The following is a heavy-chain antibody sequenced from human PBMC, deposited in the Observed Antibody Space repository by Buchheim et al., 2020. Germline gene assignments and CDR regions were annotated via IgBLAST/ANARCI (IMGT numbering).Heavy chain of an antibody. J-gene: IGHJ6*02. V-gene: IGHV3-48*03. CDR1: GFTFGGFE. Sequence: EVQLVESGGGLVQPGGSLRLSCAASGFTFGGFEMSWVRQAAGKGLEWISYISNSGSAKYADSVKGGFTISRDNSKNTLYLQMNSLRAEDTAVYYCARDLGSLVVVVAATWYYYGMDVWGQGTT. D-gene: IGHD2-15*01. CDR2: ISNSGSA. CDR3: ARDLGSLVVVVAATWYYYGMDV.